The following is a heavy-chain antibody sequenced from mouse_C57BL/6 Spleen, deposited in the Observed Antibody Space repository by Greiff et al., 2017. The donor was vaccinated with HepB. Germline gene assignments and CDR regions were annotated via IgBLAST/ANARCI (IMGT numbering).Heavy chain of an antibody. Sequence: EVKLVESGGGLVKPGGSLKLSCAASGFTFSSYAMSWVRQTPEKRLEWVATISDGGSYTYYPDNVKGRFTISRDNAKNNLYLQMSHLKSEDTAMYYCARTLYGSSYFDYWGQGTTLTVSS. CDR3: ARTLYGSSYFDY. V-gene: IGHV5-4*03. CDR2: ISDGGSYT. CDR1: GFTFSSYA. J-gene: IGHJ2*01. D-gene: IGHD1-1*01.